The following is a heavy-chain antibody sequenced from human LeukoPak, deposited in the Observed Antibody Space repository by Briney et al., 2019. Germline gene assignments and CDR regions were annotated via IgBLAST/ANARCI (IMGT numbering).Heavy chain of an antibody. CDR1: GYTFTSYY. Sequence: ASVKVSCKASGYTFTSYYMHWVRQAPGQGLEWMGIINPSGGSTSYAQKFQGRVTMTRDTSTSTVYMEPSSLRSEDTAVYYCARVGFGELYFDYWGQGTLVTVSS. V-gene: IGHV1-46*01. CDR2: INPSGGST. CDR3: ARVGFGELYFDY. D-gene: IGHD3-10*01. J-gene: IGHJ4*02.